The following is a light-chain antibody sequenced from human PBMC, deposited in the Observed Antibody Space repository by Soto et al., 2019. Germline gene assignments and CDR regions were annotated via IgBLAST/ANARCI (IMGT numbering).Light chain of an antibody. CDR3: SSCTLGRIYV. Sequence: QSALTQPASVSGSPGQSVTISCCGTSSDIGAYDYVSWYQQQPGRAPKLIIYEVTHRFSGLSYRFSGSKSGNTASLTIPGPQDEDEDYYHCSSCTLGRIYVFGRGTKLTVL. J-gene: IGLJ1*01. V-gene: IGLV2-14*03. CDR1: SSDIGAYDY. CDR2: EVT.